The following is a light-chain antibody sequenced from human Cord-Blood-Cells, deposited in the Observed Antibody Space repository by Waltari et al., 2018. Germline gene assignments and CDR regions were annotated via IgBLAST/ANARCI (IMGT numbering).Light chain of an antibody. J-gene: IGLJ1*01. V-gene: IGLV2-8*01. Sequence: QSALTQPASASGSPGQSVTISCTGTSSDVGGYNYVSWYQQHPGKAPKLMIYDVSNRPSGVPNRFSGSKSGNTASLTVSGLQAEDEADYYCSSYTGSNTEVFGSGTKVTVL. CDR2: DVS. CDR3: SSYTGSNTEV. CDR1: SSDVGGYNY.